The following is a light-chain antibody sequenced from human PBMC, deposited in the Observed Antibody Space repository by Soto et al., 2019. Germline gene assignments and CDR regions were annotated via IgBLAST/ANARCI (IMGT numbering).Light chain of an antibody. CDR2: AAS. CDR1: QSISSY. J-gene: IGKJ2*01. CDR3: QQSYSTLYT. V-gene: IGKV1-39*01. Sequence: DIPMTQSPSSLSASVGDRVTITCRASQSISSYLNWYQQKPGKAPKLLIYAASSLQSGVPSRLSGSGSGTDFTLTISSLQPEDFATYYCQQSYSTLYTFGQGTKLEIK.